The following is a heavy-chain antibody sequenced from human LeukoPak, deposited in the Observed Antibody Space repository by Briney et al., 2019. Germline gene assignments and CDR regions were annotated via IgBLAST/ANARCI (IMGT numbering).Heavy chain of an antibody. CDR3: AASITGTTRSDDY. J-gene: IGHJ4*02. CDR1: GFTVSSNY. Sequence: PGGSLRLSCAASGFTVSSNYMSWVRQAPGKGLEWVSVIYSGGSTYYADPVKGRFTISRDNSKNTLYLQMNSLRAEDTAVYYCAASITGTTRSDDYWGQGTLVTVSS. CDR2: IYSGGST. D-gene: IGHD1-20*01. V-gene: IGHV3-66*01.